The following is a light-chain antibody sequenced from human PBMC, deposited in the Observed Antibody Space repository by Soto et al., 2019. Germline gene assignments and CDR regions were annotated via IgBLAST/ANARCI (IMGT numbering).Light chain of an antibody. CDR3: QTWGTGILV. CDR2: LNSDGSH. J-gene: IGLJ2*01. V-gene: IGLV4-69*01. CDR1: SGHSSYA. Sequence: QPVLTQSPSASASLGASVKLTCTLSSGHSSYAIAWHHLQPEKGPRYLMKLNSDGSHSKGDGVPERFSGSSSGAERYLTISSLQSEDEADYYCQTWGTGILVFGGGTKLTVL.